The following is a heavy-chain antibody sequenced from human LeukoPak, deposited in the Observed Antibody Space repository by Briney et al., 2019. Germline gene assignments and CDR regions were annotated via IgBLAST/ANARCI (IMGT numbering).Heavy chain of an antibody. CDR3: ARVLAIFGVVTPLSN. V-gene: IGHV1-2*02. J-gene: IGHJ4*02. CDR1: GYTFTGYY. Sequence: ASVKVSCKASGYTFTGYYMHWVRQAPGQGLEWMGWINPNSGGTNYAQKFQGRVTMTRDTSISTAYMELSRLRSDDTAVYYCARVLAIFGVVTPLSNWGQGTLVTVSP. D-gene: IGHD3-3*01. CDR2: INPNSGGT.